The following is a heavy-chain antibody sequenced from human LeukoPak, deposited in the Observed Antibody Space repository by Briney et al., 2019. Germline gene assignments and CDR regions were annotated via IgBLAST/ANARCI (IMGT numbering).Heavy chain of an antibody. J-gene: IGHJ4*02. CDR3: ARDYKYAFDN. CDR2: IGIDSGNT. CDR1: GFTFSDYS. V-gene: IGHV3-48*01. Sequence: QAGGSLRLSCAASGFTFSDYSMNWVRQAPGKGLELISYIGIDSGNTNYADSVKGRFTIPGDKAKNSLYLQMNSLRVEDTAVYYCARDYKYAFDNWGQGTLVTVSS. D-gene: IGHD5-24*01.